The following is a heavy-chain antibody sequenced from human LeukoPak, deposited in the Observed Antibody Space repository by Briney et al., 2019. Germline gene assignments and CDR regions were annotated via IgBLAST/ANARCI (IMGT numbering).Heavy chain of an antibody. CDR1: GFTFSSYA. J-gene: IGHJ6*02. CDR2: ISYDGSNK. D-gene: IGHD5-12*01. Sequence: GRSLRLSCAASGFTFSSYAMHWVRQAPGKGLEWVAVISYDGSNKYYADSVKGRFTISRDNSKNTLYLQMNNLRAEDTAVYYCARVLPYSGYVYYYGMHIWGQGTTVTVSS. V-gene: IGHV3-30-3*01. CDR3: ARVLPYSGYVYYYGMHI.